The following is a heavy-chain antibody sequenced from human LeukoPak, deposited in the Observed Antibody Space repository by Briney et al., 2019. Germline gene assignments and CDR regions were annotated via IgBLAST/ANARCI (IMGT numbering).Heavy chain of an antibody. CDR1: GGSFSGYY. D-gene: IGHD3-3*01. CDR3: ARGLWWSGYRWFDP. V-gene: IGHV4-34*01. CDR2: INHSGST. J-gene: IGHJ5*02. Sequence: SETLSLTCAVYGGSFSGYYWSWIRQPPGEGLEWIGEINHSGSTNYNPSLKSRVTISVDTSKNQFSLKLSSVTAADTAVYYCARGLWWSGYRWFDPWGQGTLVTVSS.